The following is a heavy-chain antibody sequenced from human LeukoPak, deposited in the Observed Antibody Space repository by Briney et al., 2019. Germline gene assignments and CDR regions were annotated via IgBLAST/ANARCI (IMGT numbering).Heavy chain of an antibody. CDR1: GFTFSHYG. CDR3: AKDGGNWYDSEGNYLMRSYMDV. J-gene: IGHJ6*03. V-gene: IGHV3-30*18. D-gene: IGHD3-16*01. CDR2: ISFDAEGD. Sequence: PGGSLRLSCVTSGFTFSHYGTHWVRQLPGKGLEWVAAISFDAEGDYHVDSVKGRFTISRDNSKNTLYLQMNSLRVEDTAVYYCAKDGGNWYDSEGNYLMRSYMDVWGKGTTVTVSS.